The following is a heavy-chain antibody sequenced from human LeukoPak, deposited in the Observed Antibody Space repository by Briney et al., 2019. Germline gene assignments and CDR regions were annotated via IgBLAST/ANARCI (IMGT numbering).Heavy chain of an antibody. CDR2: FHYSGST. CDR1: GGSVSSSNYH. Sequence: SSETLSLTCTVSGGSVSSSNYHWGWIRQSPQKGLEWIGNFHYSGSTYYNPSLKSRITISVDTSKNQFSLTLTSVTAADTALYYCARRSDDYGNYYDYWGQGTLVTVSS. V-gene: IGHV4-39*01. CDR3: ARRSDDYGNYYDY. D-gene: IGHD4-17*01. J-gene: IGHJ4*02.